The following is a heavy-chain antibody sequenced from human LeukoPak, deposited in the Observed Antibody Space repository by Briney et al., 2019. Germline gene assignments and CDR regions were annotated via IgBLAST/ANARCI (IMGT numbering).Heavy chain of an antibody. D-gene: IGHD6-13*01. Sequence: PSQTLSLTCTVSGGSISSGGYYWSWIRQPPGKGLEWIGYIYYSGSTNYNPSLKSRVTISVDTSKNQFSLKLSSVTAADTAVYYCARREAAGSFDYWGQGTLVTVSS. CDR3: ARREAAGSFDY. J-gene: IGHJ4*02. V-gene: IGHV4-61*08. CDR2: IYYSGST. CDR1: GGSISSGGYY.